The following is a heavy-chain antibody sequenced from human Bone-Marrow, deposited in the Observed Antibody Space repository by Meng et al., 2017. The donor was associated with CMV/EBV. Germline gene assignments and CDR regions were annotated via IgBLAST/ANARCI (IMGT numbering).Heavy chain of an antibody. D-gene: IGHD3-3*01. V-gene: IGHV1-2*02. J-gene: IGHJ6*02. CDR1: GYTFTGYY. CDR2: INPNSGGT. CDR3: ARGTSTYYDFWSGYSGWYYGMDV. Sequence: ASVKVSCKASGYTFTGYYMHWVRQAPGQGLEWMGWINPNSGGTNYAQKFQGRVTMTRDTSISTAYMELSSLRSEDTAVYYCARGTSTYYDFWSGYSGWYYGMDVWGQGTTVTVSS.